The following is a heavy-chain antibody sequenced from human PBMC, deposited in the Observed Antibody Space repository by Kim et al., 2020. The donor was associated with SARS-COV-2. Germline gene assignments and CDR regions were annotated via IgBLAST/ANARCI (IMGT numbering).Heavy chain of an antibody. Sequence: VKGRFTISRDNPKNTLYLQMNSLRAEDTAVYYCAKGPVGSSWYSLSFADYWGQGTLVTVSS. J-gene: IGHJ4*02. CDR3: AKGPVGSSWYSLSFADY. D-gene: IGHD6-13*01. V-gene: IGHV3-23*01.